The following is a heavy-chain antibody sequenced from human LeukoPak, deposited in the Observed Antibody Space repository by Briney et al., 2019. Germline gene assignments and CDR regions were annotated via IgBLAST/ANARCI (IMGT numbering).Heavy chain of an antibody. J-gene: IGHJ5*02. V-gene: IGHV3-74*01. CDR2: INRDGSIT. CDR1: GVTIRNRW. D-gene: IGHD1-14*01. Sequence: PGGSLRLSCVASGVTIRNRWMHWVRQVPGKGLVWMSHINRDGSITTYAESVKGRFTISRDNAQNTLSLQMNSLRVEDTATYYCSTHPDGLNSFSPRGQGTLVTVSS. CDR3: STHPDGLNSFSP.